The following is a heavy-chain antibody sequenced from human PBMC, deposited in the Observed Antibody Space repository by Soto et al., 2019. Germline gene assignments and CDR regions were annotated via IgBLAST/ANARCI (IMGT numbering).Heavy chain of an antibody. V-gene: IGHV1-69*06. D-gene: IGHD2-2*01. CDR1: GGTFGSYT. J-gene: IGHJ6*02. CDR3: ARQKAMPPHFYSGMDV. CDR2: IIPMFGTA. Sequence: QVHLVQSGAEVKKPGSSVKVSCTASGGTFGSYTVTWVRQAPGQGLEWMGEIIPMFGTASYAQKFQGRVTLTADKSTTTAHMELSSLSSADTAVYFCARQKAMPPHFYSGMDVWGPGTTVTVSS.